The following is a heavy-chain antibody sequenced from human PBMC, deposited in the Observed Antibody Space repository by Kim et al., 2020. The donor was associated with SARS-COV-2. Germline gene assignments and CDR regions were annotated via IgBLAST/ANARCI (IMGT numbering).Heavy chain of an antibody. V-gene: IGHV1-18*01. Sequence: KLQGRVTMTTDTSASTAYMELRSLRSDDTAVYYCARRDSSSGGEYYGMDVWGQGTTVTVSS. D-gene: IGHD6-13*01. CDR3: ARRDSSSGGEYYGMDV. J-gene: IGHJ6*02.